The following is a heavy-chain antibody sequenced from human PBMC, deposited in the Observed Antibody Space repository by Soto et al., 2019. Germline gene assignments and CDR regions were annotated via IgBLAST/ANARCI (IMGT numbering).Heavy chain of an antibody. CDR2: ISYDGSNK. Sequence: SGGSLRLSCAASGFTFSSYGMHWVRQAPGKGLEWVAVISYDGSNKYYADSVKGRFTISRDNSKNTLYLQMNSLRAEDTAVYYCAKDSAYYDILTGYDYWGQGTLVTVSS. D-gene: IGHD3-9*01. CDR1: GFTFSSYG. J-gene: IGHJ4*02. V-gene: IGHV3-30*18. CDR3: AKDSAYYDILTGYDY.